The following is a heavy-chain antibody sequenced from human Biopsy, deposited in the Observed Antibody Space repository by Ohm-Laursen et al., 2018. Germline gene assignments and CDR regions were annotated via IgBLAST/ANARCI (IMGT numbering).Heavy chain of an antibody. CDR3: ARERDP. J-gene: IGHJ5*02. V-gene: IGHV1-2*02. CDR2: IDTINGGA. CDR1: GYTFTDYY. Sequence: ASMKVSCKASGYTFTDYYVHWVRQAPGHGLEWMGWIDTINGGARYAQKFQGRVTMTRDTSISTAYMELSRLTSDDTAVYYCARERDPWGQGALVTVSS.